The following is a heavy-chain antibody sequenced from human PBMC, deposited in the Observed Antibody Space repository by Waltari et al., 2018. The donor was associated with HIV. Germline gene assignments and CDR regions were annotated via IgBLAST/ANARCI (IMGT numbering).Heavy chain of an antibody. V-gene: IGHV4-34*01. CDR1: GGSFSGYY. CDR2: FDHIGST. Sequence: QVQLQQWGAGLFKPSVPLSLTCAVYGGSFSGYYWSVIRTPPREGGEGIGEFDHIGSTNYNPALKSRVTISVDTSKNQFSLKLSSVTAADTAVYYCARAPDIVVVPASPPGWFDPWGQGTLVTVSS. D-gene: IGHD2-2*01. J-gene: IGHJ5*02. CDR3: ARAPDIVVVPASPPGWFDP.